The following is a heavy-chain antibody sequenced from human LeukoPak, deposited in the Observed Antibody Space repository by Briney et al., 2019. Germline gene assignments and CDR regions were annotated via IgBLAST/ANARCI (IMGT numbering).Heavy chain of an antibody. D-gene: IGHD2-15*01. CDR1: GFTFSSYE. Sequence: PGGSLRLSCAASGFTFSSYEMNWVRQAPGKGLEWVSYISSSGSTIYYADSVKGRFTISRDNSKNTLYLQMNSLRAEDTAVYYCAKDPEDIVVVVAAPLDDYWGQGTLVTVSS. J-gene: IGHJ4*02. CDR2: ISSSGSTI. V-gene: IGHV3-48*03. CDR3: AKDPEDIVVVVAAPLDDY.